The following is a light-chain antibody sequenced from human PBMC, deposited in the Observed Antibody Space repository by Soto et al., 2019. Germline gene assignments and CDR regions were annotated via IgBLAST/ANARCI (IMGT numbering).Light chain of an antibody. V-gene: IGKV1-39*01. CDR2: AAS. J-gene: IGKJ1*01. Sequence: DIQMTQSPSSLSASVGDRVTITCRSSQGISSYLNWYQQKPGKAPKLLIYAASSLQSGVPSRFSGSGSGTDFTLTISSLQPEDFATYYCKQYNSYWTFGQGNKVDIK. CDR3: KQYNSYWT. CDR1: QGISSY.